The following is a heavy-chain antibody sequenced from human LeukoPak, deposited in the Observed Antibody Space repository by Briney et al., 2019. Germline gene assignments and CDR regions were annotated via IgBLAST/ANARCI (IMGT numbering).Heavy chain of an antibody. CDR3: ARDLMVAYFAPGTYHGTNDF. D-gene: IGHD3-10*01. CDR2: INPNSGAT. CDR1: AYAFTCYL. J-gene: IGHJ4*02. Sequence: ASVNVSCKASAYAFTCYLMHWVRHAPGQGLGWMGWINPNSGATKYAEKVPGRVTLTRDTSIRAAYMDLINLRSDDTAVYFCARDLMVAYFAPGTYHGTNDFWGAGTLVTVSS. V-gene: IGHV1-2*02.